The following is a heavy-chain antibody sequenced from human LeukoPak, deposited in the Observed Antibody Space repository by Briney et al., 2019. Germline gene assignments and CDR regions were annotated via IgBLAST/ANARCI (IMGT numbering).Heavy chain of an antibody. Sequence: PGGSLRLSCAASGFTFSSYFMSWVRQAPGKWLEWVSAISGSGSSTYYADSVEGRFTISRDNSKNTLYLQMNSLRAEDTAVYYCAKGGYCSSTSCYYFDYWGQRTLVTVSS. CDR3: AKGGYCSSTSCYYFDY. J-gene: IGHJ4*02. CDR1: GFTFSSYF. D-gene: IGHD2-2*01. V-gene: IGHV3-23*01. CDR2: ISGSGSST.